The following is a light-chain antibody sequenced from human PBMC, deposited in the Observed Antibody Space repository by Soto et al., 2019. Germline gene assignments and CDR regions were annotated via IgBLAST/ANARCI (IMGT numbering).Light chain of an antibody. CDR1: SSDIGSYNL. CDR3: TSYSTFSYVV. V-gene: IGLV2-14*02. Sequence: QSVLTQPASVSGSPGQSLTISCTGTSSDIGSYNLVSWYQQHPGKAPKLMIYEGTKRPSGVSNRFSASKSGNTASLTISGLQAEDEADYYCTSYSTFSYVVFGGGTQLTVL. CDR2: EGT. J-gene: IGLJ7*01.